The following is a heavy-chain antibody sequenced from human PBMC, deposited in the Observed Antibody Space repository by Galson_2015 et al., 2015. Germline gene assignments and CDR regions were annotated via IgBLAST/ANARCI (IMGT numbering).Heavy chain of an antibody. CDR2: IYYSGST. J-gene: IGHJ5*02. CDR3: ARVLVVYAIPFSWFDP. V-gene: IGHV4-39*01. D-gene: IGHD2-8*02. CDR1: GGSISSSSYY. Sequence: ETLSLTCTVSGGSISSSSYYWGWIRQPPGKGLEWIGSIYYSGSTYYNPSLKSRVTISVDTSKNQFSLKLSSVTAADTAVYYCARVLVVYAIPFSWFDPWGQGTLVTVSS.